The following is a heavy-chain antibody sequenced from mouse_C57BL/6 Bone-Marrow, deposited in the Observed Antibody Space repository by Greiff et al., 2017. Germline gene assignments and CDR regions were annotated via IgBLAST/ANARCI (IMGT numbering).Heavy chain of an antibody. J-gene: IGHJ2*01. CDR2: IDPNSGGT. V-gene: IGHV1-72*01. CDR1: GYTFTSYW. D-gene: IGHD1-1*01. CDR3: ARSRITTVVDYFDY. Sequence: VQLQQPGAELVKPGASVKLSCKASGYTFTSYWMHWVKQRPGRGLEWIGRIDPNSGGTKYNEKFKCKATLTVDKPSSTAYMQLSSLTSEDSAFYYFARSRITTVVDYFDYWGQGTTLTVSS.